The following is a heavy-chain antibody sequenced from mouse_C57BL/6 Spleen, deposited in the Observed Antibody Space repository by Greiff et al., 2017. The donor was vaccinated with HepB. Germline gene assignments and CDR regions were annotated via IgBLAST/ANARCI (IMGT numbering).Heavy chain of an antibody. CDR3: ARSGDDYGSRTGFAY. CDR2: IDPEDGET. J-gene: IGHJ3*01. CDR1: GFNIKDYY. D-gene: IGHD1-1*01. V-gene: IGHV14-2*01. Sequence: VQLQQSGAELVKPGASVKLSCTASGFNIKDYYMHWVKQRTEQGLEWIGRIDPEDGETKYAPNFQGKATITADTSSNTAYLQLSSLTSEDTAVYYGARSGDDYGSRTGFAYWGQGTLVTVSA.